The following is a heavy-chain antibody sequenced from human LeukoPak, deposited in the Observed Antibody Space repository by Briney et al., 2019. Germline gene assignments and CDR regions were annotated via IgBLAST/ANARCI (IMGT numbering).Heavy chain of an antibody. J-gene: IGHJ4*02. CDR1: GFTFSSYA. V-gene: IGHV3-23*01. CDR3: AKIGVETSLY. Sequence: GGSLRLSCAASGFTFSSYAMSWVRQAPGKGLVWVSAISGSGGSTYYADSVEGRFTISRDNSKNTLYLQMNSLRAEDTAVYYCAKIGVETSLYWGQGTLVTVSS. CDR2: ISGSGGST. D-gene: IGHD3-16*01.